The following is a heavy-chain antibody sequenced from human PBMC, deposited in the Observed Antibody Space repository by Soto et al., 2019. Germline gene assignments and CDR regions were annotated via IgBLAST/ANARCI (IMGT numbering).Heavy chain of an antibody. CDR1: GGSISSSSYY. CDR3: ARRPGDSNLGYYYYGMDV. D-gene: IGHD4-4*01. J-gene: IGHJ6*02. CDR2: IYYSGST. Sequence: QLQLQESGPGLVKPSETLSLTCTVSGGSISSSSYYWGWIRQPPGKGLEWIGSIYYSGSTYYNPSLKSRVTISVDTSKNQFSLKLSSVTAADTAVYYCARRPGDSNLGYYYYGMDVWGQGTTVTVSS. V-gene: IGHV4-39*01.